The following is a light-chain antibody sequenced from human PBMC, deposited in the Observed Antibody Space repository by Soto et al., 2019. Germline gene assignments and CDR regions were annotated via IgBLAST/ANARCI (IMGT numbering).Light chain of an antibody. CDR3: QQSHNWPPLT. CDR1: QSISSN. V-gene: IGKV3-15*01. J-gene: IGKJ4*01. CDR2: SAF. Sequence: EIVMTQSPATLSVSPGERATLSCRASQSISSNLAWYQQKPGQAPRLLIYSAFTRATAIPARFSGSGSGTEFTLTISSLQSEDFAVYYCQQSHNWPPLTFGGGTKVEIK.